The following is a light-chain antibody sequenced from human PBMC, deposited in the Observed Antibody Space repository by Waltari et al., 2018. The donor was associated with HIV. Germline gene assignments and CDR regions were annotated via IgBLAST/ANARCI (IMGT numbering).Light chain of an antibody. CDR1: QSVFSAFSNASS. J-gene: IGKJ4*01. V-gene: IGKV4-1*01. CDR3: QQSLGLPLT. Sequence: EIVLTQSPESLTVSLGDRATINCKTSQSVFSAFSNASSLVWYKQKSGQPPKLLIYWAPTRASGIPGRFRGGGSGTNFILTITDLQAEDAALYYCQQSLGLPLTFGGGTRVQIK. CDR2: WAP.